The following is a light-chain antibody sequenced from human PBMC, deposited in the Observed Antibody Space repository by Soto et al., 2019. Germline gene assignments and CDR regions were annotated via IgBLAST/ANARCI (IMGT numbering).Light chain of an antibody. CDR1: QSVRNN. V-gene: IGKV3-15*01. J-gene: IGKJ5*01. CDR3: QQYNNRQPIT. CDR2: YAS. Sequence: EILMTQSPATLSVSPGERATLSCRASQSVRNNLAWYQQRRGQAPRLLIYYASTRATGVPARFSGSGSGTEFSLTISSLQSEDSALYYYQQYNNRQPITFGQGTRLEIK.